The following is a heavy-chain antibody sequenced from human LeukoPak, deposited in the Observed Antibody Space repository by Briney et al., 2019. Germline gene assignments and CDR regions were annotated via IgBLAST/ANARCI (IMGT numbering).Heavy chain of an antibody. J-gene: IGHJ3*02. CDR1: GFTFSSYG. V-gene: IGHV3-30*02. CDR2: IRYDGSNK. Sequence: PGGSLRLSCAASGFTFSSYGMHWVRQAPGKGLEWVAFIRYDGSNKYYADSVKGRFTISRDNSREMLYLQMNSLRVEDTAVYYCAKDPNGDYVGAFDSWGQGTMVTVSS. D-gene: IGHD4-17*01. CDR3: AKDPNGDYVGAFDS.